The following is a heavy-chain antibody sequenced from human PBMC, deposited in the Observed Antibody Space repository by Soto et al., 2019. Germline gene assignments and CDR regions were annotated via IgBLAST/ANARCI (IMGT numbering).Heavy chain of an antibody. CDR1: GFTFSSYA. Sequence: GGSLGLSCAASGFTFSSYAMSWVRPAPGKGLEWVSAISGSGGSTYYADSVKGRFTISRDNSKNTLYLQMNSLRAEDTAVYYCAKSRSVAGYYFDYWGQGTLVTVSS. D-gene: IGHD6-19*01. V-gene: IGHV3-23*01. CDR2: ISGSGGST. J-gene: IGHJ4*02. CDR3: AKSRSVAGYYFDY.